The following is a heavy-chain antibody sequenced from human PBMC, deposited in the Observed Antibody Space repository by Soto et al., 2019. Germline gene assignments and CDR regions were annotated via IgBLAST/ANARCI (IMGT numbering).Heavy chain of an antibody. CDR3: ARDQCFGGGRSCYYFDF. CDR1: GFTFTTYA. Sequence: GGSLRLSCAASGFTFTTYAIHWVRHAPGKGMVWVAVISNDGRGKYYADSVKGRFTISRDNSKNTLYLQMNSLRSDDTAVYYCARDQCFGGGRSCYYFDFWGQGTLVTVSS. J-gene: IGHJ4*02. D-gene: IGHD2-15*01. V-gene: IGHV3-30*04. CDR2: ISNDGRGK.